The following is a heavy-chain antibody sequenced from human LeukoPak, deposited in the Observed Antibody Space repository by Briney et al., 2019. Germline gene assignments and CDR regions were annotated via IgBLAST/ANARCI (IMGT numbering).Heavy chain of an antibody. D-gene: IGHD2-15*01. Sequence: SETLSLTCTVSGGSISSYYWSWIRQPPGKGLEWIGRIYTSGSTNYNPSLKSRVTISLDTSENQFSLKLSSVTAADTAVYHCARNGRYCSGGGCSGYYYYMDVWGKGTTVTVSS. J-gene: IGHJ6*03. CDR1: GGSISSYY. V-gene: IGHV4-4*07. CDR3: ARNGRYCSGGGCSGYYYYMDV. CDR2: IYTSGST.